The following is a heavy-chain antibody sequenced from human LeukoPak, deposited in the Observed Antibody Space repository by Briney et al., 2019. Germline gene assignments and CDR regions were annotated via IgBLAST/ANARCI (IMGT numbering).Heavy chain of an antibody. J-gene: IGHJ4*02. D-gene: IGHD3-10*01. V-gene: IGHV3-74*01. Sequence: GGSLRLSCAASGLTVSSNSMSWVRQAPGKGLMWVSRMSGDGSTTNYADSVKGRFTISRDNARNTLYLQMNSLRVEDTALYYCARSFSNTVRGVGDSWGQGTLVTVSS. CDR2: MSGDGSTT. CDR3: ARSFSNTVRGVGDS. CDR1: GLTVSSNS.